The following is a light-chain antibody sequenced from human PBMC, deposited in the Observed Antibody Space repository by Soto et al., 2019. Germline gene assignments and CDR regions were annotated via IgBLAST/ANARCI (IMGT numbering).Light chain of an antibody. V-gene: IGLV2-14*01. CDR3: SSYSSSSTLFV. CDR2: EVS. CDR1: SSNIGGNS. J-gene: IGLJ1*01. Sequence: QSVMTHPPSVSAAPGQKVTISCSGSSSNIGGNSVSWYQQLPGTAPKVMIYEVSNRPSGVSNRFSGSKSGNTASLTISGLQAEDEADYFCSSYSSSSTLFVFGTATKLTVL.